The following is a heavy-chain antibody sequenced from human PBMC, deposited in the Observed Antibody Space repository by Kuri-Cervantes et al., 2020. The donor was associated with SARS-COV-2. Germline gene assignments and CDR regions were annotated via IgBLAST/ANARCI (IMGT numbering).Heavy chain of an antibody. Sequence: ESLKISCAASGFTVSSNYMSWVRQAPGKGLEWIGSIYHSGSTYYNPSLKSRVTISVDTSKNQFSLKLSSVTAADTAVYYCARVWTRSGYFDYWGQGTLVTVSS. CDR3: ARVWTRSGYFDY. CDR1: GFTVSSNY. J-gene: IGHJ4*02. CDR2: IYHSGST. V-gene: IGHV4-38-2*01. D-gene: IGHD3-3*01.